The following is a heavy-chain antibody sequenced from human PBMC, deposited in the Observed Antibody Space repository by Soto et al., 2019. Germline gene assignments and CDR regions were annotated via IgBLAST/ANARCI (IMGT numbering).Heavy chain of an antibody. D-gene: IGHD3-10*01. J-gene: IGHJ4*02. Sequence: PGGSLRLSCGASGFTFSNYWMHWVRQAPGEGLVWVARISGDGSFTRFADSVKGRFTISRDNAKNTLYLQMSSLRVDDTAVYYCARVGGGSGNFDYWGQGALVTVSS. CDR3: ARVGGGSGNFDY. V-gene: IGHV3-74*01. CDR2: ISGDGSFT. CDR1: GFTFSNYW.